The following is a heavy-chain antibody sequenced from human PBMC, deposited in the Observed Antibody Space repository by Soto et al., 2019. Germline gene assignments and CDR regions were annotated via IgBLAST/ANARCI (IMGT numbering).Heavy chain of an antibody. CDR2: IYASGST. Sequence: SETLSLTCTVSGDFISRYSWSWIRQSAGKGLEWIGRIYASGSTNYNPILKSRLTISVDTSKEQFSLKLSSVTAADTAVYYCAVLGDFQSSNHAMDAWGQGTTVTVSS. V-gene: IGHV4-4*07. J-gene: IGHJ6*02. CDR1: GDFISRYS. D-gene: IGHD3-10*01. CDR3: AVLGDFQSSNHAMDA.